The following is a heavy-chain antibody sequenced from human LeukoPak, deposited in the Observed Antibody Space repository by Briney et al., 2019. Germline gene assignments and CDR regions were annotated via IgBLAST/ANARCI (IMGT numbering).Heavy chain of an antibody. J-gene: IGHJ4*02. V-gene: IGHV4-39*01. Sequence: PSETLSLTCTVSGASITSSSFYWGWVRQSPGKGLDWIGSIYHSGKAYYNPSLKSRLTISVDSSKNRFSLKVTSLTAADTAVCHCARHSAYGDYIDYWGQGSLVTVSS. CDR1: GASITSSSFY. CDR2: IYHSGKA. CDR3: ARHSAYGDYIDY. D-gene: IGHD4-17*01.